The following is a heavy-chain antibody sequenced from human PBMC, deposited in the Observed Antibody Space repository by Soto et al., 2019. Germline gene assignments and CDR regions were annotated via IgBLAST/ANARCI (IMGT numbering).Heavy chain of an antibody. CDR3: ARGREVVTAIDYYGMDV. CDR1: GGTFSSYA. Sequence: SVKVSCKASGGTFSSYAISWVRQAPGQGLEWMGGIIPIFGTANYAQKFQGRVTITADESTSTAYMELSSLRSEDTAVYYCARGREVVTAIDYYGMDVWGQGTTVTVSS. V-gene: IGHV1-69*13. J-gene: IGHJ6*02. D-gene: IGHD2-21*02. CDR2: IIPIFGTA.